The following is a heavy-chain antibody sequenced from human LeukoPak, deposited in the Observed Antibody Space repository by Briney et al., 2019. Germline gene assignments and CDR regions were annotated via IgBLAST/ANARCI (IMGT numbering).Heavy chain of an antibody. D-gene: IGHD3-9*01. Sequence: SETLSLTCTVSGGSISSGDYYWSWIRQPPGKGLEWIGYIYHSGSTYYNPSLKSRVTISVDTSKNQFSLKLSSVTAADTAVYYCALARPYYDILTGYHGGAFDIWGQGTMVTVSS. CDR1: GGSISSGDYY. CDR3: ALARPYYDILTGYHGGAFDI. CDR2: IYHSGST. J-gene: IGHJ3*02. V-gene: IGHV4-30-4*01.